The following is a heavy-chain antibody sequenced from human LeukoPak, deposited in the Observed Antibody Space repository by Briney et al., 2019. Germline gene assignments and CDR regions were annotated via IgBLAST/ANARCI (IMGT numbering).Heavy chain of an antibody. CDR2: IYYSGSA. V-gene: IGHV4-31*03. Sequence: SQTLSLTCTVPGGSITSGGYYWSWIRQHPGKGLEWIGYIYYSGSAYYNPSLKSRVTISIDTSKIQFALKLSSVTVADTAVYFCARDAAQWGFDYWGQGALVTVSS. D-gene: IGHD1-26*01. J-gene: IGHJ4*02. CDR1: GGSITSGGYY. CDR3: ARDAAQWGFDY.